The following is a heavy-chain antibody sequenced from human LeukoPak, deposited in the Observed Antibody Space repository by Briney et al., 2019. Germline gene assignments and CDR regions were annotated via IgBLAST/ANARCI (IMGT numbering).Heavy chain of an antibody. D-gene: IGHD2-21*02. V-gene: IGHV4-34*01. CDR3: TRMTAGHDY. J-gene: IGHJ4*02. Sequence: SETLSLTCAVCGVSFDDYYWSWVRQTPGNGLEWIGEINHSGYTNDSPSLKSRVTLSIDTSRKQFSLNLRSVTVADTGIYYCTRMTAGHDYWGQGTLVTVSS. CDR2: INHSGYT. CDR1: GVSFDDYY.